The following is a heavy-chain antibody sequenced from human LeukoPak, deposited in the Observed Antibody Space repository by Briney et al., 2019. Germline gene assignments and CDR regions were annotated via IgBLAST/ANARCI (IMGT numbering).Heavy chain of an antibody. V-gene: IGHV3-74*01. CDR3: ARDKGYASDI. CDR1: GFSFSSNW. J-gene: IGHJ3*02. Sequence: PGGSLRLSCAASGFSFSSNWMHWVRQVPGKGLVWVSRINNDGSSTNYADCVKGRFTMSRDKAKNTLYLQMNSLRAEDTAVYYCARDKGYASDIWGQGTMVTVSS. CDR2: INNDGSST.